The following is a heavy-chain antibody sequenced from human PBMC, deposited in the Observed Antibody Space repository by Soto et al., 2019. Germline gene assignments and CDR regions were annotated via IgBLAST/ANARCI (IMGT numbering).Heavy chain of an antibody. D-gene: IGHD2-8*01. CDR2: IKQDGSEK. CDR1: GFTFSSYW. J-gene: IGHJ6*03. CDR3: AREVEGYCTNGVCPEIINYYYYYYMDV. V-gene: IGHV3-7*01. Sequence: GGSLRLSCAASGFTFSSYWMSWVRQAPGKGLEWVANIKQDGSEKYYVDSVKGRFTISRDNAKNLLYLQMNSLRAEDTAVYYCAREVEGYCTNGVCPEIINYYYYYYMDVWGKGTTVTVSS.